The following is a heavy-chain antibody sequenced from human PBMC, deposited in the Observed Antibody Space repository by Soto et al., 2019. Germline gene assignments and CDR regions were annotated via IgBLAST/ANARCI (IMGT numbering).Heavy chain of an antibody. CDR1: GYTFRNFG. CDR2: ISAYNANA. J-gene: IGHJ4*02. CDR3: ARENSYFDY. V-gene: IGHV1-18*01. Sequence: QIQLLQSGAEVKKPGASVKVTCKASGYTFRNFGISWVRQAPGQGLEWMGWISAYNANANYAQKFQGRLTMTAATSTSTAYMELRSLRSDDTALYYCARENSYFDYWGQGTLVTVSS.